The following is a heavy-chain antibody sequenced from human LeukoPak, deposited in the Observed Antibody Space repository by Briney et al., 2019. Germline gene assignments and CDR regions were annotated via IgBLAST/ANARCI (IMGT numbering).Heavy chain of an antibody. D-gene: IGHD4-17*01. CDR2: INTYTGNP. Sequence: ASVKVSCKASGYSFTTYTMIWVRQAPGQGLELMGWINTYTGNPTYAQGYTGRFVFSLDTSVSTAYLQISSLKAEDTAVYYCARDGDPYYFDYWGQGILVTVSS. V-gene: IGHV7-4-1*02. CDR3: ARDGDPYYFDY. CDR1: GYSFTTYT. J-gene: IGHJ4*02.